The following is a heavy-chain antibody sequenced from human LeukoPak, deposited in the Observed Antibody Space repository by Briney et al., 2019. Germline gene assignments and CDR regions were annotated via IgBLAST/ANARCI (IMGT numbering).Heavy chain of an antibody. V-gene: IGHV4-61*01. J-gene: IGHJ5*02. CDR1: GGSISSSTYY. CDR2: TYYSGST. Sequence: PSETLSLTCTVSGGSISSSTYYWSWIRQPPGKGLEWIGYTYYSGSTNYNPSLKSRVTISVDTSKNQFSLKLSSVTAADTAVYYCARVVYSSGWSRRFSWFDPWGQGTLVTVSS. D-gene: IGHD6-19*01. CDR3: ARVVYSSGWSRRFSWFDP.